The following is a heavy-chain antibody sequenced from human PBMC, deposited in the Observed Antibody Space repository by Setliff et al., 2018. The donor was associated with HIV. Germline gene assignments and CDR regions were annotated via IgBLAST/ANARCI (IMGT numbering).Heavy chain of an antibody. CDR2: ISGWGGST. CDR1: GFTFSGYW. J-gene: IGHJ6*03. CDR3: AKTYDWNDVHYYYMDV. V-gene: IGHV3-23*01. D-gene: IGHD1-1*01. Sequence: PGGSLRLSCAASGFTFSGYWMHWVRQAPGKGLEWVSGISGWGGSTYNADSVKGRFTISRDNSKNTLYLQMNSLRAEDTAVYYCAKTYDWNDVHYYYMDVWGKGTTVTVSS.